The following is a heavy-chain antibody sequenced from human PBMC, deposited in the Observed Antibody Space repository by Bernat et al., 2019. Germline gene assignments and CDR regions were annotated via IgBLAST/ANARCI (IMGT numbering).Heavy chain of an antibody. Sequence: QVQLVQSGAEVKKPGSSVKVSCKASGGTFSSYAISWVRQAPGQGLEWMGGIIPIFGTANYAQKFQGRVTITADKSTSTAYMELSSLRSEDTAVYYCASWAITMVRGVISFGYYYGMDVWGQGTTVTVSS. D-gene: IGHD3-10*01. CDR1: GGTFSSYA. CDR2: IIPIFGTA. J-gene: IGHJ6*02. V-gene: IGHV1-69*06. CDR3: ASWAITMVRGVISFGYYYGMDV.